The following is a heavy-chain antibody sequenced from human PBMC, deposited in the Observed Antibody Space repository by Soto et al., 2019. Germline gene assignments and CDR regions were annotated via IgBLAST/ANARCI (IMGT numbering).Heavy chain of an antibody. CDR3: ARDPPATRHGMDV. Sequence: PGGSLRLSCAASGFTVSSNYMSWVRQAPGKGLEWVSVIYSGGSTYYADSVRGRFTISRDNSKNTLYLQMKSRRAEDTAVYYCARDPPATRHGMDVWGQGTTVTVSS. V-gene: IGHV3-53*01. J-gene: IGHJ6*02. CDR1: GFTVSSNY. CDR2: IYSGGST.